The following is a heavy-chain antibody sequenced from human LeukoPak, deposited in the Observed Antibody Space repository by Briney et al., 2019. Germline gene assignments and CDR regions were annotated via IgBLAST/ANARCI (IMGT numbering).Heavy chain of an antibody. CDR1: GYTFTSYY. J-gene: IGHJ3*02. D-gene: IGHD2-15*01. CDR2: INPSGGST. Sequence: GASVKVSCKASGYTFTSYYMHWVRQAPGQGLEWMGIINPSGGSTSYAQKFQGRVTMTRDTSTSTVYMELSSLRSEDTAVYYCARSGYCSGGSCSDAFDIWCQGTMVTVSS. V-gene: IGHV1-46*01. CDR3: ARSGYCSGGSCSDAFDI.